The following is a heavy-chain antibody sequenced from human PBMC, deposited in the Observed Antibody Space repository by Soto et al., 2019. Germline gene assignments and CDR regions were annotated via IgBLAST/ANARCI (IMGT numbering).Heavy chain of an antibody. D-gene: IGHD1-26*01. CDR3: ARVSGSDYYGMDV. V-gene: IGHV4-4*02. CDR2: IYHSGST. Sequence: QVQLQESGPGLVKPSGTLSLTCAVSGGSISSSNWWSWGRQPPGKGLEWIGEIYHSGSTNYNPSLKGRVTISVDKSKNQFSLKLSSVTAADTAVYYCARVSGSDYYGMDVWGQGTTVTVSS. CDR1: GGSISSSNW. J-gene: IGHJ6*02.